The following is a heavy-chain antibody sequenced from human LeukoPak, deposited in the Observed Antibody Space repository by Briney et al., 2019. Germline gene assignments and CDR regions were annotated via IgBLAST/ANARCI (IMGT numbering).Heavy chain of an antibody. CDR3: ARLGYYYDSSGYYYGGYFDY. V-gene: IGHV4-59*01. CDR1: GGSISSYY. CDR2: IYCSGST. J-gene: IGHJ4*02. Sequence: PSETLSLTCTVSGGSISSYYWSWIRQPPGKGLEWNGYIYCSGSTNYNPSLKSRVTISVDTSKNQFSLKLSSVTAADTAVYYCARLGYYYDSSGYYYGGYFDYWGQGTLVTVSS. D-gene: IGHD3-22*01.